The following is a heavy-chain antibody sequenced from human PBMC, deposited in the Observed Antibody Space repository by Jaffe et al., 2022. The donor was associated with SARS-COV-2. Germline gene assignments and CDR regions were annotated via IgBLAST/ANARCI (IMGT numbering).Heavy chain of an antibody. V-gene: IGHV1-3*04. CDR2: INTVNGDT. CDR3: ARLGGPLIDY. Sequence: QVQLVQSGAEVKKPGASVKISCKASGYKFTSYALHWVRQAPGQRPEWLGWINTVNGDTKYLQRFQGRVTITRDTSASTTYMDLSNLRSEDTAIFYCARLGGPLIDYWGQGTLVTVSS. CDR1: GYKFTSYA. D-gene: IGHD3-3*01. J-gene: IGHJ4*02.